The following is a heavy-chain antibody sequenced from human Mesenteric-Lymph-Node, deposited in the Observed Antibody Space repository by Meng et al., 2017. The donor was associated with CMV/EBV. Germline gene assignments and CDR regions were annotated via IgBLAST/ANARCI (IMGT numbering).Heavy chain of an antibody. CDR1: GFTFSDHY. Sequence: GESLKISCAASGFTFSDHYMSWIRQAPGKGLEWVSYISSSGSTIYYADSVKGRFTISRDNAKNSLYLQMNSLRAEDTAVYYCGDFGGARGLDIRGQGITVTVSS. CDR2: ISSSGSTI. J-gene: IGHJ6*02. CDR3: GDFGGARGLDI. D-gene: IGHD3-3*01. V-gene: IGHV3-11*04.